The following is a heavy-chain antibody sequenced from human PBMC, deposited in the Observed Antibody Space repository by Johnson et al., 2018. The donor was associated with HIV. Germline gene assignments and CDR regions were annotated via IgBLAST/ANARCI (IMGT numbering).Heavy chain of an antibody. D-gene: IGHD6-13*01. CDR3: AKVAVATAAGGVALDI. CDR2: IWYDGSNK. CDR1: GFTFSSYG. V-gene: IGHV3-33*06. Sequence: QVQLVESGGGVVRPGGSLRLSCAASGFTFSSYGMHWVRQAPGKGLEWVAVIWYDGSNKYYADSVKGRFTISRDNSNNILYLQMNSLRVEDTAVYYCAKVAVATAAGGVALDIWGPGTMVTVS. J-gene: IGHJ3*02.